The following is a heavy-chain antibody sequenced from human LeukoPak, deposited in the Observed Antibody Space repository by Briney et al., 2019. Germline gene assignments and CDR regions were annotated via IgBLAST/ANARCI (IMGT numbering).Heavy chain of an antibody. CDR2: INHSGST. CDR3: ARDNYYDRNYMDV. V-gene: IGHV4-34*01. D-gene: IGHD3-22*01. Sequence: SEPLSLPCAVYGGSFSGYYWSWIRQPPGKGLEWIGEINHSGSTNYNPPLESRVPISGDTSQKQFPLKLSSVTAADTAVYYCARDNYYDRNYMDVWGKGTTVTVSS. J-gene: IGHJ6*03. CDR1: GGSFSGYY.